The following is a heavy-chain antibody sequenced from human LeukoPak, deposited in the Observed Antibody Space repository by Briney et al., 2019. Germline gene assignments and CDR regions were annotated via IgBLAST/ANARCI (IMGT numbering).Heavy chain of an antibody. J-gene: IGHJ4*02. CDR2: ISSSSSTI. D-gene: IGHD3-16*01. CDR1: GFTFSSYE. Sequence: PGGSLRLSCAASGFTFSSYEMNWVRQAPGKGLEWVSYISSSSSTIYYADSVKGRFTISRDNAKNSLYLQMNSLRAEDTAVYYCASRLTAVLDYWGQGTLVTVSS. CDR3: ASRLTAVLDY. V-gene: IGHV3-48*01.